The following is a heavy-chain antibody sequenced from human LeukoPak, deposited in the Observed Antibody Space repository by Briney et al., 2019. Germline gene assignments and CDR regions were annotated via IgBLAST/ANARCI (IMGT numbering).Heavy chain of an antibody. Sequence: GGSLRLSCAASGFSFSYCSMNWVRQAPGKGLEWVANIKQDGSEKYYVDSVKGRFTISRDNAKNSLYLQMNSLRAEDTAVYYCARVVPGIAAAYFDYWGQGTLVTVSS. J-gene: IGHJ4*02. CDR2: IKQDGSEK. D-gene: IGHD6-13*01. CDR3: ARVVPGIAAAYFDY. CDR1: GFSFSYCS. V-gene: IGHV3-7*01.